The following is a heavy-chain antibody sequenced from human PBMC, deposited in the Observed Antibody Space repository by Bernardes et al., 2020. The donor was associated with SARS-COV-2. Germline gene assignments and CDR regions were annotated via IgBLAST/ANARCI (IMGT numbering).Heavy chain of an antibody. D-gene: IGHD2-15*01. CDR3: ARGKEDDYYYYGVDV. CDR2: IIPLLNIA. CDR1: GGTFSNYA. Sequence: SVKVSCKASGGTFSNYAVSWVRQAPGQGPEWMGRIIPLLNIANYAQKFQGRVTFTADKSTSTAYMELSRLTSHDAAVYYCARGKEDDYYYYGVDVWGQGTTVTVSS. V-gene: IGHV1-69*04. J-gene: IGHJ6*02.